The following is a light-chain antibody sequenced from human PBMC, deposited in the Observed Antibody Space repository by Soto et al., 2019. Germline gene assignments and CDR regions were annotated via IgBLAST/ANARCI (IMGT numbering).Light chain of an antibody. Sequence: VHMTHFPSTLSASVLDTVTITCRASRSDSTWIAWYQQKPGKAPKFLIYDASTLESGVPSRFSGSGFGTEFSLTISSLQPDDFGSYYCQHMRTFGQGTKVDI. CDR2: DAS. V-gene: IGKV1-5*01. CDR3: QHMRT. CDR1: RSDSTW. J-gene: IGKJ1*01.